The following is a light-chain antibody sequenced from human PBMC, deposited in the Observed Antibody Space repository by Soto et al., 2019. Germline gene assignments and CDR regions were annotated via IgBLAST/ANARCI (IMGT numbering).Light chain of an antibody. CDR2: DVS. J-gene: IGLJ1*01. CDR3: CSYADNYSYV. Sequence: QSVLTQPRSVSGSPGQSVTISCTGTSSDVGAYNYVSWYQQHPGKAPKLMTYDVSERPSGVPDRFSGSKSGNTASLTISGLQAEDEADYYCCSYADNYSYVFGTGTKVTVL. CDR1: SSDVGAYNY. V-gene: IGLV2-11*01.